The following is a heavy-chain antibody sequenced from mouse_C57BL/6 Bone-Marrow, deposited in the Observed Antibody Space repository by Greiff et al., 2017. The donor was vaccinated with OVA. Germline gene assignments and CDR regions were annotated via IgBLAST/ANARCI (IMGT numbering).Heavy chain of an antibody. CDR1: GFTFSSYA. CDR3: ARWGDWDY. J-gene: IGHJ2*01. V-gene: IGHV5-4*03. CDR2: ISDGGSYT. Sequence: EVKLMESGGGLVKPGGSLKLSCAASGFTFSSYAMSWVRQTPEKRLEWVATISDGGSYTYYPDNVKGRFTISRDNAKNNLYLQMSHLKSEDTAMYYCARWGDWDYWGQGTTLTVSS.